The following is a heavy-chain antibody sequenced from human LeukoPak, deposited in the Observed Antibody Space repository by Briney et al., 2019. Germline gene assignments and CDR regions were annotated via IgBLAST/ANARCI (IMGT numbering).Heavy chain of an antibody. V-gene: IGHV1-24*01. J-gene: IGHJ4*02. CDR3: APLGPYDILTGLNY. CDR2: FDPEDGET. CDR1: GYTLTESS. D-gene: IGHD3-9*01. Sequence: ASVKVSCKVSGYTLTESSMHWVRQAPGEGLEWMGGFDPEDGETIYAQKFQGRVTMTEDTSTDTAYMELSSLRSEDTAVYYCAPLGPYDILTGLNYWGQGTLVTVSS.